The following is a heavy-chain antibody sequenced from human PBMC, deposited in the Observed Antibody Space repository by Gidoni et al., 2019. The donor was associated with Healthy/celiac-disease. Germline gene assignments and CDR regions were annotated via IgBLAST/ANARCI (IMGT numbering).Heavy chain of an antibody. CDR1: GFTFSSYA. V-gene: IGHV3-23*01. D-gene: IGHD3-10*01. Sequence: EVQLLESGGGLVQPGGSLRLSCAASGFTFSSYAMSWVRQAPGKGLEWVSAISGSGGSTYYADSVKGRFTTSRDNSKNTLYLQMNSLRAEDTAVYYCAKWSAITMVRGVIRAFDIWGQGTMVTVSS. J-gene: IGHJ3*02. CDR3: AKWSAITMVRGVIRAFDI. CDR2: ISGSGGST.